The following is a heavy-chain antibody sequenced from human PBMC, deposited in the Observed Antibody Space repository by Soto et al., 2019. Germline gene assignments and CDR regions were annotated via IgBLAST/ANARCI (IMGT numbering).Heavy chain of an antibody. J-gene: IGHJ4*02. CDR2: INHGGSS. V-gene: IGHV4-34*01. Sequence: PSETLSLTYAVYGGSFSDYYWTWIRQPPGKGLEWIGEINHGGSSNYNPSLKSRVTISVDPSKNQFSLNLTSVTAADTAVYYCARGTFGGVVVHDYWGQGTLVTVSS. CDR1: GGSFSDYY. D-gene: IGHD3-16*02. CDR3: ARGTFGGVVVHDY.